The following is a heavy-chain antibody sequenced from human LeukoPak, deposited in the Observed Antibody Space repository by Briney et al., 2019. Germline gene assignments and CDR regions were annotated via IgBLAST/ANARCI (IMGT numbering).Heavy chain of an antibody. D-gene: IGHD1-26*01. CDR2: IYTSGST. CDR3: ARGVNSGYFDY. CDR1: GGSISSGSYY. V-gene: IGHV4-61*02. Sequence: SQTLSLTCTVSGGSISSGSYYWSWIRQPAGKGLEWIGRIYTSGSTNYNPSLKSRVTISVDTSKNQFSLKLSSVTAADTAVYYCARGVNSGYFDYCGQGTLVTVSS. J-gene: IGHJ4*02.